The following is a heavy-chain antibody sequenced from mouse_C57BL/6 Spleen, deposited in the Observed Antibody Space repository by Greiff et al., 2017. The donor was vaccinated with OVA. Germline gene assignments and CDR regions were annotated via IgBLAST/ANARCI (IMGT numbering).Heavy chain of an antibody. J-gene: IGHJ1*03. D-gene: IGHD2-4*01. CDR2: INPSNGGT. Sequence: VQLQQPGTELVKPGASVKLSCKASGYTFTSYWMHWVKQRPGQGLEWIGNINPSNGGTNYNEKFKSKATLTVDKSSSTAYMQLSSLTSEDSAVYDGARSTMITTWYFDVWGTGTTVTVSS. V-gene: IGHV1-53*01. CDR3: ARSTMITTWYFDV. CDR1: GYTFTSYW.